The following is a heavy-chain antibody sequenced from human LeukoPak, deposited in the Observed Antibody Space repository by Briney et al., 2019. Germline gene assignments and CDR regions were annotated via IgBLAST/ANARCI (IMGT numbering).Heavy chain of an antibody. CDR1: GFTFSSYS. V-gene: IGHV3-48*02. Sequence: GGSLRLSCAASGFTFSSYSMNWVRQAPGEGLEWVSYISSSSSTIYYADSVKGRFTISRDNAKNSLYLQMNSLRDEDTAVYYCARVDTMIVVVITNYYYGMDVWGQGTTVTVSS. CDR2: ISSSSSTI. J-gene: IGHJ6*02. D-gene: IGHD3-22*01. CDR3: ARVDTMIVVVITNYYYGMDV.